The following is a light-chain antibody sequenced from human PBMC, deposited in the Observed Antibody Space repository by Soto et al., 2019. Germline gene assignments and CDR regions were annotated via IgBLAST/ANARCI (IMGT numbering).Light chain of an antibody. V-gene: IGKV3-20*01. CDR2: AAS. CDR1: QSVSSSY. CDR3: QQYNSPWT. Sequence: EVVLTQAPGTLFLFTGQSVTLSCRASQSVSSSYLAWYQQKPGQVTRLLMYAASSRATGIPDRFSGSGSGTEFTLTISCLQPDDFATYYCQQYNSPWTFGQGTMVDI. J-gene: IGKJ1*01.